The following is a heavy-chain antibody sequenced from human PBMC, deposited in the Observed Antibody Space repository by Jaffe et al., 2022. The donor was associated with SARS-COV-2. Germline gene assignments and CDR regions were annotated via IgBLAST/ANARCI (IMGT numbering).Heavy chain of an antibody. J-gene: IGHJ6*02. CDR3: ARADYSKIRDGGNYYGMDV. CDR2: ISSSSSTI. D-gene: IGHD4-4*01. CDR1: GFTFSSYS. Sequence: EVQLVESGGGLVQPGGSLRLSCAASGFTFSSYSMNWVRQAPGKGLEWVSYISSSSSTIYYADSVKGRFTISRDNAKNSLYLQMNSLRDEDTAVYYCARADYSKIRDGGNYYGMDVWGQGTTVTVSS. V-gene: IGHV3-48*02.